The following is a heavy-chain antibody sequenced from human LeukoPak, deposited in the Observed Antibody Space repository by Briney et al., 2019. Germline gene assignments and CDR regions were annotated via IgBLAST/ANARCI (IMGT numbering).Heavy chain of an antibody. D-gene: IGHD2-2*01. J-gene: IGHJ6*02. CDR1: GGSISSYY. CDR2: IYTSGST. CDR3: ARDEVIPAAIPYGMDV. V-gene: IGHV4-4*07. Sequence: RTSETLSLTCTVSGGSISSYYWSWIRQPAGKGLEWIGRIYTSGSTNYNPSLKSRVTMSVDTSENQFPLKLSSVTAADTAVYYCARDEVIPAAIPYGMDVWGQGTTVTVSS.